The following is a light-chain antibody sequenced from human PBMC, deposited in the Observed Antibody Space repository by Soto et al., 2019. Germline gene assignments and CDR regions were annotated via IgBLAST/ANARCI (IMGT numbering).Light chain of an antibody. CDR3: QQTYTSRIT. Sequence: DIQMTQSPSSLSSFVGCRVTITCRASQSISNYLNWYQQKPGKAPKLLIFAASSLQSGVPSRFSGSGSGTDFTLTVSSLQPEDFATYYCQQTYTSRITLGLGTRLEIK. V-gene: IGKV1-39*01. CDR2: AAS. J-gene: IGKJ5*01. CDR1: QSISNY.